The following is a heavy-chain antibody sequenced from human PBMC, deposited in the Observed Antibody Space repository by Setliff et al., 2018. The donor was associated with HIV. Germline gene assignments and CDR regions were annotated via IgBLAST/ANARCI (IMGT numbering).Heavy chain of an antibody. V-gene: IGHV3-23*01. CDR2: ISPNGDIT. Sequence: GSLRLSCAASGFTFTAYNMAWVRQAPGKGLEWISSISPNGDITYYAASVQGRFTISRDNSKNTVYLQMSSLIAEDTALYYCARGAYCNGGSCYATLYYFDYWGQGTLVTVSS. D-gene: IGHD2-15*01. J-gene: IGHJ4*02. CDR3: ARGAYCNGGSCYATLYYFDY. CDR1: GFTFTAYN.